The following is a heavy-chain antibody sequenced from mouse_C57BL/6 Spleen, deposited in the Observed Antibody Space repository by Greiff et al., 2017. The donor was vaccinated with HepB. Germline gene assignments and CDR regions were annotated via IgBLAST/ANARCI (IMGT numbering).Heavy chain of an antibody. CDR2: IYPGDGDT. J-gene: IGHJ3*01. CDR3: ARARYYGSSSFDY. D-gene: IGHD1-1*01. V-gene: IGHV1-82*01. CDR1: GYAFSSSW. Sequence: VQLKESGPELVKPGASVKISCKASGYAFSSSWMNWVKQRPGKGLEWIGRIYPGDGDTNYNGKFKGKATLTADKSSSTAYMQLSSLTSEDSAVYFCARARYYGSSSFDYWGQGTLVTVSA.